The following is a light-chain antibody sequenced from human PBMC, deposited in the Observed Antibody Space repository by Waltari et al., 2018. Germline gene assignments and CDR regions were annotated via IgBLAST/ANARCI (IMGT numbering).Light chain of an antibody. J-gene: IGLJ2*01. Sequence: QSVLTQPPSGSGTPGQRVTISCSGSSSNIGSNYVYWYQQLPGTAPRLLIYRNNQLPSGVPDRFSGSKSGTSASLAISGLRSDDEADYCCAAWDDTLSGVVFGGGTKLTVL. V-gene: IGLV1-47*01. CDR3: AAWDDTLSGVV. CDR2: RNN. CDR1: SSNIGSNY.